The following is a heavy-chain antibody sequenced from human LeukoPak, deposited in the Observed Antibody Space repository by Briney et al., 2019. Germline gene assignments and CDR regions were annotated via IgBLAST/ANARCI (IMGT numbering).Heavy chain of an antibody. CDR1: GFTFSSYS. V-gene: IGHV3-23*01. CDR2: VNPSGGST. CDR3: AKDRAGTPWAD. J-gene: IGHJ4*02. D-gene: IGHD1-1*01. Sequence: GGSLRLSCAASGFTFSSYSMAWVRQAPGRGLEWVSTVNPSGGSTFYADSVKGRFTISRDNSTNTVYLQMNSLRAEDTAVYFCAKDRAGTPWADWGQGTLVTVSS.